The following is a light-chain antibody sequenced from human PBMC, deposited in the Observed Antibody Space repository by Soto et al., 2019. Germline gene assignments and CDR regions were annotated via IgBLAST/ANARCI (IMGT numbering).Light chain of an antibody. Sequence: EVVLTQSPATLSVVSGETATLSFWDSQNVYTNLAWYQQKPGQAPRLVLYGASTRATGVPARFSGSGSGTEFTLTISSLQSEDFAVYYCQQYNRWPPYTFGQGTKV. V-gene: IGKV3-15*01. CDR2: GAS. CDR1: QNVYTN. J-gene: IGKJ2*01. CDR3: QQYNRWPPYT.